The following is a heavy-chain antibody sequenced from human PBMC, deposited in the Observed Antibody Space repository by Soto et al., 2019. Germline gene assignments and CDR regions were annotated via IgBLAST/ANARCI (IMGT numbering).Heavy chain of an antibody. CDR2: IYYSGST. CDR3: ARLNRDIVVGHDAFDI. V-gene: IGHV4-31*03. J-gene: IGHJ3*02. Sequence: LSLTCTVSGGSISSGGNYWSWIRQHPGKGLEWIGYIYYSGSTYYNPSLKSRVTISVDTSKNQFSLKLSFVTAADTAVYYCARLNRDIVVGHDAFDIWGQGTMVTVSS. CDR1: GGSISSGGNY. D-gene: IGHD2-15*01.